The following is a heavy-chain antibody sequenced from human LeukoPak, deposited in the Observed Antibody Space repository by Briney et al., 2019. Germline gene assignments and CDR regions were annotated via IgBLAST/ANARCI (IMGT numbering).Heavy chain of an antibody. Sequence: GGSLRLSCAASGFSFSSYSMNWVRQAPGKGLEWVSYISGSGNAKHYTDSVKGRFTISRDNAKNALYLQMSSLRAEDTAVYFCARDYVYAFDYWGQGTLVTVSS. CDR1: GFSFSSYS. J-gene: IGHJ4*02. CDR2: ISGSGNAK. D-gene: IGHD2/OR15-2a*01. V-gene: IGHV3-48*01. CDR3: ARDYVYAFDY.